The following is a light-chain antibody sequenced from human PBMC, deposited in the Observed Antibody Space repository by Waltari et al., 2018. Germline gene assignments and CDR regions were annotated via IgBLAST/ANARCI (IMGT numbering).Light chain of an antibody. V-gene: IGKV1-NL1*01. CDR3: QQYAATPLT. CDR2: RAS. Sequence: DIQMIQSPSSLSASVGDRVTITFRASQAIITSLAWYQQKPGKAPKVLLYRASTLESGVPSRFSGSGTGTDYTLTISSLQPEDFATYDCQQYAATPLTFGGGTKVEIK. J-gene: IGKJ4*02. CDR1: QAIITS.